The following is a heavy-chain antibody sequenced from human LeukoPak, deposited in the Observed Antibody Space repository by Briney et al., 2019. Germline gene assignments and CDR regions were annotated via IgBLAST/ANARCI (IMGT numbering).Heavy chain of an antibody. V-gene: IGHV4-59*01. CDR1: GGSISSYY. J-gene: IGHJ4*02. D-gene: IGHD3-10*01. Sequence: SETLFLTCTVSGGSISSYYWSWIRQPPGKGLEWIGYIYYSGSTNYNPSLKSRVTISVDTSKNQFSLKLSSVTAADTAVYYCARETYYYGSGNPGPRAVIDYWGQGTLVTVSS. CDR3: ARETYYYGSGNPGPRAVIDY. CDR2: IYYSGST.